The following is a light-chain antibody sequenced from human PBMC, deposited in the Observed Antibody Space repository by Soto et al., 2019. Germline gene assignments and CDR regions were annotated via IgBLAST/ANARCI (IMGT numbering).Light chain of an antibody. V-gene: IGLV4-69*01. CDR2: VDSDGSH. CDR1: NGHSSYT. J-gene: IGLJ2*01. Sequence: QLVVTQSPSASASLGASVKLTCTLSNGHSSYTIAWHQQQSKKGPRYLMKVDSDGSHKKGDGIPDRFSVSSSGAERYLTISNLQSEDEADYFCQTWGTGIQVFGGGTKLTVL. CDR3: QTWGTGIQV.